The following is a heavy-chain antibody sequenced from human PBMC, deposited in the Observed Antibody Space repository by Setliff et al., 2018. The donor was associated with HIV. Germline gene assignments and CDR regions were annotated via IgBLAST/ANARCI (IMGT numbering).Heavy chain of an antibody. CDR2: IHPGDSDV. Sequence: GESLKISCKGSGYSFRSYWIGWVRQRPGKGPEWMGIIHPGDSDVKYSPSFQAQVTISADKSINTAYVQWSSLEASDTAMYYCASPGYCSSPNCMNVFNFWGHGTMVTVSS. J-gene: IGHJ3*01. D-gene: IGHD2-2*01. CDR3: ASPGYCSSPNCMNVFNF. CDR1: GYSFRSYW. V-gene: IGHV5-51*01.